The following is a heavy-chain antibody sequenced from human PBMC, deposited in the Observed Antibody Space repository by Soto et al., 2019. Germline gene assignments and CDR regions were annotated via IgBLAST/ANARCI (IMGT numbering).Heavy chain of an antibody. CDR2: ISSSSSYI. J-gene: IGHJ4*02. CDR1: SSYS. D-gene: IGHD6-19*01. Sequence: SSYSFKWAPQDQGKGLEWVSSISSSSSYIYDADSVKDRFTISRDNSKSTLYLQMNNLRPEDTAVYYCAKDGATPVAARFLDSWAQGSPVTASA. V-gene: IGHV3-21*01. CDR3: AKDGATPVAARFLDS.